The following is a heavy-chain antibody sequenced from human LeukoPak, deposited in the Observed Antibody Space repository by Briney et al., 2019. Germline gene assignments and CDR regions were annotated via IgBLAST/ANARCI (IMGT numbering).Heavy chain of an antibody. CDR1: GYTFTSYG. J-gene: IGHJ4*02. Sequence: ASVKVSCKASGYTFTSYGISWVRQAPGQGLEWMGWINPNSGGTNYAQKFQGRVTMTRDTSISTAYMELSRLRSDDTAVYYCARAHSTFPISRRIYCSGGSCKTEENREFDYWGQGTLVTVSS. D-gene: IGHD2-15*01. CDR3: ARAHSTFPISRRIYCSGGSCKTEENREFDY. CDR2: INPNSGGT. V-gene: IGHV1-2*02.